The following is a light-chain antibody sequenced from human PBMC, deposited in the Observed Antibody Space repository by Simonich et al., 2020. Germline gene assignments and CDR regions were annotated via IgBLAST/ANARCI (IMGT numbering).Light chain of an antibody. CDR2: GAS. Sequence: EIAMTQSPATLSVSPGERATLSCRASQRVSSNLAWYQQKPGPAPRILIYGASTRATGIPARFSGSGSGTEFTLTISSMQSEDFAVYYCQQYNNWPRTFGQGTKVEIK. J-gene: IGKJ1*01. V-gene: IGKV3-15*01. CDR3: QQYNNWPRT. CDR1: QRVSSN.